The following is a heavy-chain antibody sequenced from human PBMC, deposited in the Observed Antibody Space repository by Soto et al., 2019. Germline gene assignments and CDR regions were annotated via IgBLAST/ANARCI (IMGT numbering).Heavy chain of an antibody. Sequence: QVQLQESGPGLVRPSQTLFLTCSVSGDSISSGGFYWTWVRRHPGKGLEWIGYISFNGSTFYNPSLKSQLTISFDMSKNQISLRLTSLTAADTAVYFCARSPGFPNAHYDFRSGLHGMDVWGRGTTVTVSS. D-gene: IGHD3-3*01. CDR1: GDSISSGGFY. CDR2: ISFNGST. J-gene: IGHJ6*02. V-gene: IGHV4-31*01. CDR3: ARSPGFPNAHYDFRSGLHGMDV.